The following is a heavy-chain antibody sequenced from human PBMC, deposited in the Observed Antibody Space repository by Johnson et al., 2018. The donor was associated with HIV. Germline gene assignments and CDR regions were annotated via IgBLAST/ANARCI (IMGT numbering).Heavy chain of an antibody. Sequence: EVQLVESGGGVVRRGGSLRLSCAASGFTFSSYWMHWVRQAPGKGLVWVSRIDTDGSSTSYADSVKGRFTISRDNAKKSLYLQMSSLRAEDTAVYYCARAPYNWNEGLFAAFDMWGRGTKVTVSS. CDR2: IDTDGSST. D-gene: IGHD1-20*01. CDR1: GFTFSSYW. CDR3: ARAPYNWNEGLFAAFDM. V-gene: IGHV3-74*02. J-gene: IGHJ3*02.